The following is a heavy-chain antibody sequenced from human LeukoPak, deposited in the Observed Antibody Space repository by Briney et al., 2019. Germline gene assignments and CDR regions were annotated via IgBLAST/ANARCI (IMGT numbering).Heavy chain of an antibody. V-gene: IGHV3-30*18. CDR1: GFTFSSYG. D-gene: IGHD3-16*02. CDR2: ISYDGSNK. J-gene: IGHJ4*02. CDR3: AKDASAVIS. Sequence: GRSLRLSCAASGFTFSSYGMHWVRQAPGKGLEWVAVISYDGSNKYYADSVKGRFTISRDNSKNTLYLQMNSQRAEDTAVYYCAKDASAVISWGQGTLVTVSS.